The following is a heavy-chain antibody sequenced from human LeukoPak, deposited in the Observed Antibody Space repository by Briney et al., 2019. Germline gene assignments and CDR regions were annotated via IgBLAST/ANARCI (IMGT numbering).Heavy chain of an antibody. CDR3: ARDKIVLVTAIEYYFDY. V-gene: IGHV3-30*04. J-gene: IGHJ4*02. Sequence: GGSLRLSCAASGFTFSSYAMHWVRQAPGKGLEWVAVISYDGSNKYYADSVKGRFTISRDNSKNTLYLQMNSLRAEDTAVYYCARDKIVLVTAIEYYFDYWGQGTLVTVSS. CDR2: ISYDGSNK. D-gene: IGHD2-21*02. CDR1: GFTFSSYA.